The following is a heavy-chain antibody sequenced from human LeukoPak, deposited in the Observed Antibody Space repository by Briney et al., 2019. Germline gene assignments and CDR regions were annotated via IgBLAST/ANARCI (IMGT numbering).Heavy chain of an antibody. V-gene: IGHV3-23*01. CDR2: ISGSGGST. D-gene: IGHD6-13*01. Sequence: GGSLRLSCAASGFTFSSYAMSWVRQAPGKRLEWVSAISGSGGSTYYADSVKGRFTISRDNSKNTLYLQMNSLRAEDTAVYYCAKGDAAYSSSWYDYWGQGTLVTVSS. CDR3: AKGDAAYSSSWYDY. J-gene: IGHJ4*02. CDR1: GFTFSSYA.